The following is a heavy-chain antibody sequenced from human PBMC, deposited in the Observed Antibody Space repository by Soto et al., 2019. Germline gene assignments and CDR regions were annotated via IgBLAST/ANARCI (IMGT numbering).Heavy chain of an antibody. CDR1: GGSISSGGYY. CDR3: ARGTNYYDSSGYYYFDY. Sequence: SETLSLTCTVSGGSISSGGYYWSWIRQHPGKGLEWIGYIYYSGSTYYNPSLKSRVTISVDTSKNQFSLKLSSVTAADTAVCYCARGTNYYDSSGYYYFDYWGQGTLVTVSS. CDR2: IYYSGST. V-gene: IGHV4-31*03. J-gene: IGHJ4*02. D-gene: IGHD3-22*01.